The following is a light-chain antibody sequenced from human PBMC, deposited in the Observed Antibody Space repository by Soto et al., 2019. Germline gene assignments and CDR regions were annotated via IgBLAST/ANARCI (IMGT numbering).Light chain of an antibody. CDR3: QQSYSTPRT. CDR2: GAS. Sequence: DIQMTQSPSSLSASVGDRVTITCRASRSVTSYLNWYQQKPGEAPKLLIYGASSLQSGVPSRFSGSGSGTDFTLTISSLQPEDFGTYYCQQSYSTPRTFGQGTKVDIK. J-gene: IGKJ1*01. V-gene: IGKV1-39*01. CDR1: RSVTSY.